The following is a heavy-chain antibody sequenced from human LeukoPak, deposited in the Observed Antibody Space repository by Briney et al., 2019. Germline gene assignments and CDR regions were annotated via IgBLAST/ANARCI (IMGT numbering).Heavy chain of an antibody. V-gene: IGHV4-61*02. CDR2: IYTSGST. CDR1: GGSISSGSYY. J-gene: IGHJ6*03. D-gene: IGHD1-26*01. CDR3: AREDWNSGSISSTHYVDV. Sequence: PSETLSLTCTVSGGSISSGSYYWSWIRQPAGKGLEWIGRIYTSGSTNYNPSLKSRVTISVDTSKNQFSLKMTSVTAADTAMYYCAREDWNSGSISSTHYVDVWGKGTMVTVSS.